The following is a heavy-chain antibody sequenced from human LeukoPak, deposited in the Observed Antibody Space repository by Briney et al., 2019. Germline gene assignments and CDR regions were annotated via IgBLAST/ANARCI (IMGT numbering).Heavy chain of an antibody. D-gene: IGHD2-15*01. CDR3: ARTGWYCSGGSCYSHYFDY. J-gene: IGHJ4*02. CDR2: IYYSGST. Sequence: PSETLSLTCTVSGGSISSYYWSWIRQPPGKGLEWIGYIYYSGSTNYNPSLKSRVTISVDTSKNQFSLKLSSVTAADTAVYYCARTGWYCSGGSCYSHYFDYWGQGTLVTASS. CDR1: GGSISSYY. V-gene: IGHV4-59*01.